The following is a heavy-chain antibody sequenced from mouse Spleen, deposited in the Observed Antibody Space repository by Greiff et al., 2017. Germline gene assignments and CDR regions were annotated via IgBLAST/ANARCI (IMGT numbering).Heavy chain of an antibody. J-gene: IGHJ3*01. CDR1: GFNIKDDY. CDR2: IDPENGDT. D-gene: IGHD2-4*01. V-gene: IGHV14-4*01. Sequence: EVQRVESGAELVRPGASVKLSCTASGFNIKDDYMHWVKQRPEQGLEWIGWIDPENGDTEYASKFQGKATITADTSSNTAYLQLSSLTSEDTAVYYCTTQYEYDGAWFAYWGQGTLVTVSA. CDR3: TTQYEYDGAWFAY.